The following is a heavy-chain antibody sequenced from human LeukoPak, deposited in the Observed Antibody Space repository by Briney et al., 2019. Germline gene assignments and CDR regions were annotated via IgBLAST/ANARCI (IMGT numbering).Heavy chain of an antibody. J-gene: IGHJ5*02. V-gene: IGHV1-69*13. CDR2: IIPIFGTA. CDR1: GYTFTSYG. Sequence: ASVKVSCKASGYTFTSYGISWVRQAPGQGLEWMGGIIPIFGTANYAQKFQGRVTITADESTSTAYMELSSLRSEDTAVYYCARGGHWFDPWGQGTLVTVSS. CDR3: ARGGHWFDP.